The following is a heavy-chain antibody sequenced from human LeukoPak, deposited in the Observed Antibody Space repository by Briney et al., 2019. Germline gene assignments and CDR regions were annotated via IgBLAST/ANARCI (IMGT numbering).Heavy chain of an antibody. J-gene: IGHJ3*01. V-gene: IGHV3-11*04. CDR2: ITNSGTTI. CDR1: GFIFNDYY. CDR3: AREWGRW. D-gene: IGHD3-16*01. Sequence: NPGGSLRLSCAASGFIFNDYYMTWFRQAPGKGPAWVSYITNSGTTIHRDSLKGRFTISRDNAKNSLYLKMNSLRVEDTALYYCAREWGRWGGQGTMVIVSS.